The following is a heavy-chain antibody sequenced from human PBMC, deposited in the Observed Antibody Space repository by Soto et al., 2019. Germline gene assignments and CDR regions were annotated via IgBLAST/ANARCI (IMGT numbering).Heavy chain of an antibody. Sequence: QVQLQQWGAGLLKPSETLSLTCAVYGGSFSGYYWTWIRQPPGTGLEWIGEINHSGSTNYNPSLKSRVTISVDTSKTQSSLKLTSVTAADTAVYYCARDKITGLFDYWGQGTLVRVAS. V-gene: IGHV4-34*01. D-gene: IGHD2-8*02. CDR2: INHSGST. CDR1: GGSFSGYY. CDR3: ARDKITGLFDY. J-gene: IGHJ4*02.